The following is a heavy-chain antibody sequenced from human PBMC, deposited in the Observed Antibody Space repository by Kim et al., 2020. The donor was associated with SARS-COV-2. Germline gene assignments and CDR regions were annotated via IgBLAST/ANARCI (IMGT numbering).Heavy chain of an antibody. D-gene: IGHD6-13*01. CDR2: IYYSGST. CDR1: GGSISSYY. J-gene: IGHJ4*02. CDR3: ARAKAAAGTSFDY. Sequence: SETLSLTCTVSGGSISSYYWSWIRQPPGKGLEWIGYIYYSGSTNYNPSLKSRVTISVDTSKNQFSLKLSSVTAADTAVYYCARAKAAAGTSFDYWGQGTLVTVSS. V-gene: IGHV4-59*01.